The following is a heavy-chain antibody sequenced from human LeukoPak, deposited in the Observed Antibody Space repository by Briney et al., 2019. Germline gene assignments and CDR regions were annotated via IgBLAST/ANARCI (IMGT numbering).Heavy chain of an antibody. CDR2: INHSGST. D-gene: IGHD3-22*01. J-gene: IGHJ4*02. CDR3: ARPLGDYDSSGYYPFDY. V-gene: IGHV4-34*01. CDR1: GGSFSGYY. Sequence: PSETLSLTCAVYGGSFSGYYWSWIRQPPGKGLEWIGEINHSGSTNYNPSLKSRVTISVDTSKNQFSLKLSSVTAADTAVYYCARPLGDYDSSGYYPFDYWGQGTLVTVSP.